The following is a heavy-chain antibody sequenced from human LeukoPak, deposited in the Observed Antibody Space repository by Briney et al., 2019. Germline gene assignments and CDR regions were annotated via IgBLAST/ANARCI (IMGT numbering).Heavy chain of an antibody. CDR1: GGSISSYF. D-gene: IGHD2-2*01. CDR3: ARVVVVPAAMVAFDI. V-gene: IGHV4-59*01. J-gene: IGHJ3*02. Sequence: SETLSLTCTVSGGSISSYFWSWIRQPPGKGLEWIGYIYYSGSTNYNPSLKSRVTISVDTSKNQFSLKLSSVTAADTAVYYCARVVVVPAAMVAFDIWGQGTMVTVSS. CDR2: IYYSGST.